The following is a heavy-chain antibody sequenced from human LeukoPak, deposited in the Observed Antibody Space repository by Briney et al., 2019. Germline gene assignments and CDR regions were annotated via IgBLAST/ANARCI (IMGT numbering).Heavy chain of an antibody. CDR3: ARHLRIGSATHDAFDI. CDR1: GGSISSGSYY. D-gene: IGHD5-12*01. CDR2: IYTSGST. J-gene: IGHJ3*02. V-gene: IGHV4-61*02. Sequence: PSETLSLTCTVSGGSISSGSYYWSWIRQPAGKGLEWIGRIYTSGSTNYNPSLKSRVTISVDTSKNQFSLKLSSVTAADTAVYYCARHLRIGSATHDAFDIWGQGTMVTVSS.